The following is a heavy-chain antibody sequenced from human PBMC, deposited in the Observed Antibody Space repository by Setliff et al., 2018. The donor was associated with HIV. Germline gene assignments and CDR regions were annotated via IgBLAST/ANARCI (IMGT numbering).Heavy chain of an antibody. Sequence: SETLSLTCTVSGGSINTYYWSWIRQPAGKGLEWIGRFYTSGSTNYNPSLKSRVTMSVDTSKNQFSLKLSSVTAADTAVYYCARDRLTYYFDYWGKGTAVTVSS. V-gene: IGHV4-4*07. D-gene: IGHD3-22*01. CDR1: GGSINTYY. CDR2: FYTSGST. J-gene: IGHJ4*03. CDR3: ARDRLTYYFDY.